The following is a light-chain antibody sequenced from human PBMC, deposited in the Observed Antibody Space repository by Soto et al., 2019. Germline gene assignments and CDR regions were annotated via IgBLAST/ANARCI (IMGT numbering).Light chain of an antibody. J-gene: IGKJ1*01. CDR2: GAS. CDR3: QQYNNWPPGT. Sequence: EIVMTQSPGTLSVSPGERATLSCRASQSLSSNLAWYQQKPGQAPRLLIYGASTRATGIPARFSGSGSGTEFTLTIRSLQSEDFAVYYCQQYNNWPPGTFGQGTKVDIK. V-gene: IGKV3-15*01. CDR1: QSLSSN.